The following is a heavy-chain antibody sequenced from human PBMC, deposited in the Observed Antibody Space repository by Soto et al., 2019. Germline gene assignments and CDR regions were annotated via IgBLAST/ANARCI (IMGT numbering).Heavy chain of an antibody. CDR1: GFTFSNYW. Sequence: EVQLVESGGGLVQPGGSLRLSCAGSGFTFSNYWMNWVRQTPGKGLEWVANIKQDGSAKNYVESVKGRFTISRDNAKNLVYLHTTSLRDEDTAVYYCAGGTGWVHDYWGQGTLVTVSS. CDR3: AGGTGWVHDY. CDR2: IKQDGSAK. D-gene: IGHD1-1*01. J-gene: IGHJ4*02. V-gene: IGHV3-7*04.